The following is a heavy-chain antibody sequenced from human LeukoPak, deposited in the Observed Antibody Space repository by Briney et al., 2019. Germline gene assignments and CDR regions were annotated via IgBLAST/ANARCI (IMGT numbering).Heavy chain of an antibody. V-gene: IGHV4-38-2*01. D-gene: IGHD6-13*01. Sequence: SETLSLTCAVSDYSISSGYHWAWIRQSPGKGLEWIGSMSHSGSTYCNPSLKSRVTISVDTSKNQFSVKLSSVSAADTAVYYCARSGSSWKRGEDYWGQGTLVTVSS. CDR3: ARSGSSWKRGEDY. CDR2: MSHSGST. J-gene: IGHJ4*02. CDR1: DYSISSGYH.